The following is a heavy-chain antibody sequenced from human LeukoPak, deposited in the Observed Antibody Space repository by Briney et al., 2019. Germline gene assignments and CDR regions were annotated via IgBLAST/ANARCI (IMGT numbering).Heavy chain of an antibody. CDR3: AREVLVDTAMDRTYYFDY. D-gene: IGHD5-18*01. V-gene: IGHV1-18*01. CDR2: ISAYNGNT. Sequence: GASVKVSCMASGYTFTSYGISWVRQAPGQGLEWMGWISAYNGNTNYAQKLQGRVTMTTDTSTSTAYMELRSLRSDDTAVYYCAREVLVDTAMDRTYYFDYWGQGTLVTVSS. CDR1: GYTFTSYG. J-gene: IGHJ4*02.